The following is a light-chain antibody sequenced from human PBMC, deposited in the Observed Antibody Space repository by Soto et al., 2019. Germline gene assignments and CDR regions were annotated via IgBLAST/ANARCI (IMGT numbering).Light chain of an antibody. J-gene: IGKJ5*01. CDR2: GAS. CDR3: QQFGTSPPST. CDR1: QSVSSIY. V-gene: IGKV3-20*01. Sequence: EIVLTQSPGTLSLSPGERATLSCRASQSVSSIYFAWYQQKPGQAPRILIYGASSRATGIPDRFSGSGSGTDFTLTISRLEPEYFAVYYCQQFGTSPPSTFGXGTRLEIK.